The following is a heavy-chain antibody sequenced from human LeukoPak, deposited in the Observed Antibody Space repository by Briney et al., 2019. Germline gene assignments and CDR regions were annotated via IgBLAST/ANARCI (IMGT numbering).Heavy chain of an antibody. V-gene: IGHV4-34*01. CDR2: INHSGST. CDR3: ARSRGDSSGYYYFDY. Sequence: KPSETLSLTCAVYGGSFSGYYWSWIRQPPGKGLEWIGEINHSGSTNYNPSLKSRVTISVDTSKNQFSLKLSSVTAADTAVYYCARSRGDSSGYYYFDYWGRGTLVTVSS. D-gene: IGHD3-22*01. J-gene: IGHJ4*02. CDR1: GGSFSGYY.